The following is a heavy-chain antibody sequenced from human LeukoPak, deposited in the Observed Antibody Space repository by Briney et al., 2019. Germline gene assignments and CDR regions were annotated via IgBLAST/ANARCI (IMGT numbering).Heavy chain of an antibody. CDR3: ARPRGMVRGTSGMDV. CDR1: GGSISSGDYY. V-gene: IGHV4-30-4*08. D-gene: IGHD3-10*01. Sequence: PSQTLSLTCTVSGGSISSGDYYWSWIRQPPGKGLEWIGYIYYSGSTYYNPSLKSRVTISVDTSKNQFSLKLSSVTAADTAVYYCARPRGMVRGTSGMDVWGQGTTVTVSS. CDR2: IYYSGST. J-gene: IGHJ6*02.